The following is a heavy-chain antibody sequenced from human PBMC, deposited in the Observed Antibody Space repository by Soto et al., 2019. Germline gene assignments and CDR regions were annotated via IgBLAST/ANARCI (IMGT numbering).Heavy chain of an antibody. V-gene: IGHV1-3*01. CDR1: GHSFTTYA. CDR3: ARDLLRSSSSSYYYALDV. CDR2: ITADIGNT. J-gene: IGHJ6*02. D-gene: IGHD6-6*01. Sequence: ASVKVSCKASGHSFTTYAMHWVRQAPGQRLEWMGWITADIGNTDYAQKFQGRVTITTDTSATTAYMELSSLRSENTAVYYCARDLLRSSSSSYYYALDVWGQGTTVTVSS.